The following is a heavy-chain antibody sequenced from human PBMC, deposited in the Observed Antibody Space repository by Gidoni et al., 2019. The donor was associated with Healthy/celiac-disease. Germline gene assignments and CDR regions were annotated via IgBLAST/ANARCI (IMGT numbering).Heavy chain of an antibody. CDR1: GYTFTSYD. J-gene: IGHJ6*03. D-gene: IGHD1-26*01. CDR3: ARVVYSGSYYYYYYMDV. V-gene: IGHV1-8*01. Sequence: QVQLVQSGAEVKKPGASVKVSCKASGYTFTSYDINWVRQATGQGLEWMGWMNPNSGNTGYAQKFQGRVTMTRNTSISTAYMELSSLRSEDTAVYYCARVVYSGSYYYYYYMDVWGKGTTVTVSS. CDR2: MNPNSGNT.